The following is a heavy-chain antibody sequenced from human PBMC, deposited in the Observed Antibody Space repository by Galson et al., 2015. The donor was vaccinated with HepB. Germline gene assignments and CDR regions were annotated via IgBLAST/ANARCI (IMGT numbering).Heavy chain of an antibody. J-gene: IGHJ1*01. CDR1: GFTFSSYS. D-gene: IGHD3-22*01. CDR3: ARDDLTYYYDSSGYYALEYFQH. Sequence: SLRLSCAASGFTFSSYSMNWVRQAPGKGLEWVSYISSSSSTIYYADSVKGRFTISRDNAKNSLYLQMNSLRAEDTAVYYCARDDLTYYYDSSGYYALEYFQHWGQGTLVTVPS. CDR2: ISSSSSTI. V-gene: IGHV3-48*04.